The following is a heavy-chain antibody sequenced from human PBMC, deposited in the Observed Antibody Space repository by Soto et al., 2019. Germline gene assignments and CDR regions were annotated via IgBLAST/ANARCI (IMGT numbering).Heavy chain of an antibody. D-gene: IGHD4-17*01. CDR3: ARDQAYDYSSPGDYYYYGMDV. Sequence: SETLSLTCTVSGGSFSSSSYNWGWIRQPPGKGLEWIGSMYYSGSTYYNPSLKSRVTISVDTSKNQSSLKLSSVTAADTAVYYCARDQAYDYSSPGDYYYYGMDVWGQGTTVTVS. J-gene: IGHJ6*02. CDR1: GGSFSSSSYN. CDR2: MYYSGST. V-gene: IGHV4-39*07.